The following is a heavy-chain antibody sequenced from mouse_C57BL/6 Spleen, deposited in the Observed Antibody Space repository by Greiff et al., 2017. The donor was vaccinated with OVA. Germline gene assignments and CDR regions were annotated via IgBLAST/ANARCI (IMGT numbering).Heavy chain of an antibody. V-gene: IGHV10-1*01. D-gene: IGHD2-4*01. CDR2: IRSKSNNYAT. CDR1: GFSFNTYA. CDR3: VRQIYYDYDYFDY. J-gene: IGHJ2*01. Sequence: DVHLVESGGGLVQPKGSLKLSCAASGFSFNTYAMNWVRQAPGKGLEWVARIRSKSNNYATYYADSVKDRFTISRDDSESMLYLQMNNLKTEDTAMYYCVRQIYYDYDYFDYWGQGTTLTVSS.